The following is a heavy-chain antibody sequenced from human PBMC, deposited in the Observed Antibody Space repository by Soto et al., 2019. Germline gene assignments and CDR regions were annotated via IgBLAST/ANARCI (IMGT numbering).Heavy chain of an antibody. Sequence: VGPVKVSCKPSGYTFSNYCITWVRQAPGQPLEWLGWISLYSDGTNYAQKFQGRVSMTTDTSTTTAHMELRSLRSDDTAVYHCARVVPGAEAWFGPWGQGTLVTVPS. J-gene: IGHJ5*02. D-gene: IGHD2-2*01. CDR2: ISLYSDGT. CDR3: ARVVPGAEAWFGP. V-gene: IGHV1-18*01. CDR1: GYTFSNYC.